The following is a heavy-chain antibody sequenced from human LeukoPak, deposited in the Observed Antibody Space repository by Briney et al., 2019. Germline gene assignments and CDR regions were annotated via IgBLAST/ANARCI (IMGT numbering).Heavy chain of an antibody. Sequence: SLSLYCACSQFSFSSYGLDWIRQSPGKGLDWVAVIWSDSSYIYYADSVKGRFTISRDNYKNTLYLHMNSLRGEDTAVYYCAKIVQYAAATGTGLESWGQGSPVTVSP. CDR2: IWSDSSYI. CDR1: QFSFSSYG. CDR3: AKIVQYAAATGTGLES. D-gene: IGHD6-13*01. V-gene: IGHV3-33*06. J-gene: IGHJ4*02.